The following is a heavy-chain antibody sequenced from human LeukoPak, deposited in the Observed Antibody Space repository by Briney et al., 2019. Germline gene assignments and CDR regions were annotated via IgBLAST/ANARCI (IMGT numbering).Heavy chain of an antibody. J-gene: IGHJ4*02. V-gene: IGHV4-59*01. CDR2: IYYSGST. D-gene: IGHD3-22*01. Sequence: PSETLSLTCTVSGGSISSYYWSWIRQPPGKGLEWIGYIYYSGSTNYNPSLKSRVTISVDTSKNQFSLKLSSVTAADTAVYYCARDSSGYLGYWGQGTLVTVSS. CDR1: GGSISSYY. CDR3: ARDSSGYLGY.